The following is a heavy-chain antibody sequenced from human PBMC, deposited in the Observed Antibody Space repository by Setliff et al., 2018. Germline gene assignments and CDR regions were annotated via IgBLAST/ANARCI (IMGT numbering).Heavy chain of an antibody. V-gene: IGHV4-61*05. CDR2: ISYTGST. CDR3: ARFCGTSNCQRAPLFDY. CDR1: GGSITTSSYS. D-gene: IGHD1-1*01. J-gene: IGHJ4*02. Sequence: SETLSLTCTVSGGSITTSSYSWGWIRQPPGKGLEWIAYISYTGSTNYNPSLKSRIAISADTSRDRFSLRLTSVTAADTAIYYCARFCGTSNCQRAPLFDYWGQGILVTVSS.